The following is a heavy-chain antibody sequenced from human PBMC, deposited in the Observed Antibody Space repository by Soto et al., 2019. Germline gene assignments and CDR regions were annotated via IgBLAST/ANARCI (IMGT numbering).Heavy chain of an antibody. J-gene: IGHJ5*02. Sequence: QVQLVQSGAEVKKPGASVKVSCKASGYTFSNKGISWGRQAPGQGLEWMGWISADNGNTNYAQKFQDRVTMTTDTSTSTAYLELKSLRADDTAMYYGARFGTMVEGPAYSWFEHWGQGPLVTGSS. D-gene: IGHD3-10*01. V-gene: IGHV1-18*01. CDR3: ARFGTMVEGPAYSWFEH. CDR1: GYTFSNKG. CDR2: ISADNGNT.